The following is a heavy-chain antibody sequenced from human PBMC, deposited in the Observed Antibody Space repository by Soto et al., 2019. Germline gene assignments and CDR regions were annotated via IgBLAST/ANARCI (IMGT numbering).Heavy chain of an antibody. D-gene: IGHD3-3*01. J-gene: IGHJ4*02. V-gene: IGHV3-23*01. CDR2: ISGSGGTT. Sequence: GGSLRLSCAASGLTFSSYAMSWVRQAPGKGLEWVSAISGSGGTTYYADSVKGRFTISRDNSKNTLYLQMGSLRAEDTAVYYCAKARAQYYDFWSGYPVDYWGQGTLVTVS. CDR3: AKARAQYYDFWSGYPVDY. CDR1: GLTFSSYA.